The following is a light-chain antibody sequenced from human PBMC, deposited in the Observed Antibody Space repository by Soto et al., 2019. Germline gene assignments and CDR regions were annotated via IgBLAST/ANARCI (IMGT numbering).Light chain of an antibody. CDR3: QQYNSFCT. CDR1: QSVFSS. CDR2: GAA. J-gene: IGKJ1*01. V-gene: IGKV3-15*01. Sequence: EIVMTQSPATLSVSPGERVTLSCRASQSVFSSLAWYQQKPGQAPRLLIYGAATRATGIPARFSGSGSGTEFTLTISSLQSEDFATYYCQQYNSFCTFGQGTKVEIK.